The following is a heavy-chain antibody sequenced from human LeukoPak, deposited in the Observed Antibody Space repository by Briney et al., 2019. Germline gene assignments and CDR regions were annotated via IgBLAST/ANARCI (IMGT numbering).Heavy chain of an antibody. J-gene: IGHJ4*02. CDR1: GFTFSSYG. Sequence: GGSLRLSCAAPGFTFSSYGMSWVRQAPGKGLEWVSAISGSGGSTYYADSVKGRFTISRDNSKNTLYLQMNSLRAEDTAVYYCAKPSRPRGYNWGNFDYWGQGTLVTVSS. CDR3: AKPSRPRGYNWGNFDY. CDR2: ISGSGGST. V-gene: IGHV3-23*01. D-gene: IGHD5-24*01.